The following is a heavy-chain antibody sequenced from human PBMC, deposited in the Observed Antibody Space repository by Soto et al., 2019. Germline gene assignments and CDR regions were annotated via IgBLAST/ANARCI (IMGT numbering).Heavy chain of an antibody. V-gene: IGHV2-5*02. CDR1: GFSFSTRGVG. D-gene: IGHD5-18*01. Sequence: QITLRESAPTLVKPTQTLTLTCTFSGFSFSTRGVGVAWFRQPPGGTLEWLALIYWDDDKRYSPSLRSNLTITNDASKAQVVLTKTNMDPVGTATYYCAHRAAYSYRFDYWGQGAMVTVSS. CDR3: AHRAAYSYRFDY. J-gene: IGHJ4*02. CDR2: IYWDDDK.